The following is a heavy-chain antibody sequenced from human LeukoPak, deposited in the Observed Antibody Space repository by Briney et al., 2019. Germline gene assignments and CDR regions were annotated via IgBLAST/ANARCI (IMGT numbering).Heavy chain of an antibody. V-gene: IGHV3-23*01. J-gene: IGHJ4*02. CDR3: AKDRSYTSGWAFDY. CDR1: GFTFSSYA. CDR2: ISGSSGRS. D-gene: IGHD6-19*01. Sequence: PGGSLRLSCAASGFTFSSYAMSWARQAPGKGLEWVSAISGSSGRSYYADSVKGRFTISRDNSKNTLFLQMNSLRAEDTAVYYCAKDRSYTSGWAFDYWGQGTLVTVSS.